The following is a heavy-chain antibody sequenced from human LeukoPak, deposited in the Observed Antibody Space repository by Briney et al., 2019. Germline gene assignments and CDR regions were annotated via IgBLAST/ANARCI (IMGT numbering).Heavy chain of an antibody. CDR1: GGSISSYY. V-gene: IGHV4-59*01. CDR3: ARGPLGWLVLSNWFDP. CDR2: IYYSGST. D-gene: IGHD6-19*01. J-gene: IGHJ5*02. Sequence: SETLSLTCTVSGGSISSYYWSWIRQPPGKGLEWIGYIYYSGSTNYNPSLKSRVTISVDKSKNQFSLKLSSVTAADTAVYYCARGPLGWLVLSNWFDPWGQGTLVTVSS.